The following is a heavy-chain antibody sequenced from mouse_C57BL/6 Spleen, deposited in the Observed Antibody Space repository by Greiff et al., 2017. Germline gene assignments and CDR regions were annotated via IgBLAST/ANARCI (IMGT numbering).Heavy chain of an antibody. CDR3: AKNSLITTVVGYAMDY. Sequence: QVQLKESGPGLVQPSQSLSITCTVSGFSLTSYGVHWVRQSPGKGLEWLGVIWRGGSTDYNAAFMSRLSITKDNSKSQVFFKMNSLQADDTAIYYCAKNSLITTVVGYAMDYWCQGTSVTVSS. D-gene: IGHD1-1*01. CDR1: GFSLTSYG. J-gene: IGHJ4*01. CDR2: IWRGGST. V-gene: IGHV2-5*01.